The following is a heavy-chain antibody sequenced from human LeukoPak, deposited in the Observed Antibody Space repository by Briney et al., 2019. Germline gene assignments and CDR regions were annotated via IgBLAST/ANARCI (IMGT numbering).Heavy chain of an antibody. V-gene: IGHV3-74*01. CDR3: VRGQLWSYYHDY. CDR2: IKGDERST. Sequence: QTGGSLRLSCAASGFTFSSYWLHWVRQAPGKRLVWVSRIKGDERSTNYADSVKGRFTISRDNAKNTVYLEMNSLRAEDTAVYYCVRGQLWSYYHDYWGQGTLVTVSS. J-gene: IGHJ4*02. CDR1: GFTFSSYW. D-gene: IGHD5-18*01.